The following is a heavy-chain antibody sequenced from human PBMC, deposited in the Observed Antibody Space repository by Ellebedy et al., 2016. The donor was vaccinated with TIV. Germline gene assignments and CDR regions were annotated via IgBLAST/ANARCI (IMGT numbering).Heavy chain of an antibody. CDR3: ARDAMLWIFDS. J-gene: IGHJ4*02. CDR2: ISSSSSTI. CDR1: GFTFSSYS. D-gene: IGHD2-2*01. Sequence: GESLKISCAASGFTFSSYSMNWVRQAPGKGLEWVSYISSSSSTIYYADSVRGRFTISRDKAKKSVYLQMNSLTVEDTAIYYCARDAMLWIFDSWGQGTLVTVSS. V-gene: IGHV3-48*01.